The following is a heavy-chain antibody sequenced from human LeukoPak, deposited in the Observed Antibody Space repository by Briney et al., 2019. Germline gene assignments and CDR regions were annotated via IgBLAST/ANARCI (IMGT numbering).Heavy chain of an antibody. CDR3: AKGSWAFDY. Sequence: GRSLRLSCAASGFTFSSYGMHWVRQAPGKGLEWVAVISYDGSNKYYADSVKGRFTISRDNSENTLYLQMNSLRAEDTAVYYCAKGSWAFDYWGQGTLVTVSS. J-gene: IGHJ4*02. V-gene: IGHV3-30*18. CDR1: GFTFSSYG. CDR2: ISYDGSNK. D-gene: IGHD6-13*01.